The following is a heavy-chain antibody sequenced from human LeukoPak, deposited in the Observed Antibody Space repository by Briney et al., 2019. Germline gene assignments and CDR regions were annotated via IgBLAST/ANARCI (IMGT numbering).Heavy chain of an antibody. CDR1: GGTFSSYT. CDR3: AREKPGGYGNWFDP. J-gene: IGHJ5*02. CDR2: IIPILGIA. D-gene: IGHD5-12*01. Sequence: SVKVSCKASGGTFSSYTISWVRQAPGQGLEWMGRIIPILGIANYAQKFQGRVTITADKSTSTGYMELSSLRSEDTAVYYCAREKPGGYGNWFDPWGQGTLVTVSS. V-gene: IGHV1-69*04.